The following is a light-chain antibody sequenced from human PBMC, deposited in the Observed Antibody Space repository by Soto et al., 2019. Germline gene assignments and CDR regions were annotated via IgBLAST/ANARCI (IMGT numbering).Light chain of an antibody. CDR1: QSISIY. CDR2: TAS. V-gene: IGKV1-39*01. J-gene: IGKJ5*01. Sequence: DIQMIQSPSSLLAALGERVNITCRASQSISIYLNWYQQXLGKAPKFLIYTASSLQSGGPSRFGGSGSGKDFTLTISSLQPEYSASSYCQQSYTTPTFGQGTRLEIK. CDR3: QQSYTTPT.